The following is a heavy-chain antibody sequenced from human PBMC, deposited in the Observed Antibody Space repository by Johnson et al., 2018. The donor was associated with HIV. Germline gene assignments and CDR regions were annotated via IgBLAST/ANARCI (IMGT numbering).Heavy chain of an antibody. CDR2: IYSGGST. Sequence: VQLVESGGGLIQPGGSLRLSCAASGFTVDSNYMSWVRQAPGKGLEWVSVIYSGGSTYYAPSVKGRFTISRDNSKNTLYVQMNSLRAEDTAVYYCARSSITVTDAFDIWGQGTMVTVSS. V-gene: IGHV3-53*01. CDR3: ARSSITVTDAFDI. CDR1: GFTVDSNY. D-gene: IGHD5/OR15-5a*01. J-gene: IGHJ3*02.